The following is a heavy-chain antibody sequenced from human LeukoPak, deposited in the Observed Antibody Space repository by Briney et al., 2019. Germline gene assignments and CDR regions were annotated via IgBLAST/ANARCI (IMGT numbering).Heavy chain of an antibody. D-gene: IGHD3-3*01. J-gene: IGHJ3*02. CDR1: RFTFDDYA. CDR2: ISWNSGSI. V-gene: IGHV3-9*01. Sequence: GRSLRLSCAASRFTFDDYAMHWVRQAPGKGLEWVSGISWNSGSIGYADSVKGRFTISRDNAKNSLYLQMNSLRAEDTALYYCAKDFIRFLEWFDAFDIWGQGTMVTVSS. CDR3: AKDFIRFLEWFDAFDI.